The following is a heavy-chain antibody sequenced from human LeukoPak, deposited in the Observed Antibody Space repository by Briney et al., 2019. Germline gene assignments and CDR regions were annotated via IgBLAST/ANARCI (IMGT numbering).Heavy chain of an antibody. CDR1: GVTFSSYG. CDR3: ASASNNQLPAEYFQH. D-gene: IGHD2-2*01. J-gene: IGHJ1*01. Sequence: VGSLRLSCAASGVTFSSYGMHWVRQAPGEGLEWGAVIWYDGSNKYYADSVKGRFTISRDNSKNTLYLQMNSLRAEDTAVYYSASASNNQLPAEYFQHWGQGTLVTVSS. V-gene: IGHV3-33*01. CDR2: IWYDGSNK.